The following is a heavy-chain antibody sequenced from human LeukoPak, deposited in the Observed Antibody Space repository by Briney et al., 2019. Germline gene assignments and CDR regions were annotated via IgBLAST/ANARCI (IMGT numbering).Heavy chain of an antibody. V-gene: IGHV3-11*01. Sequence: PGGSLRLSCAASGFIFSDYYMSWIRQAPGKGLEWVSYISSSGSTMYYTDSVKGRFTISRDNSKNTLYLQMNSLRAEDTAVYYCAKVYDNQLLFNWFDPWGQGTLVTVSS. CDR1: GFIFSDYY. J-gene: IGHJ5*02. D-gene: IGHD2-2*01. CDR2: ISSSGSTM. CDR3: AKVYDNQLLFNWFDP.